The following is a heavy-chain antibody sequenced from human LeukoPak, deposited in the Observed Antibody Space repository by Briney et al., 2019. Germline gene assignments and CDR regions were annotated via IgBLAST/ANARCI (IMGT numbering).Heavy chain of an antibody. J-gene: IGHJ4*02. CDR1: GFIVNTNY. CDR2: IYADGNT. D-gene: IGHD2-15*01. CDR3: ARRAGPYSHPYDY. V-gene: IGHV3-53*01. Sequence: GGSLRLSCAASGFIVNTNYMTWVRQAPGRGLEWGSFIYADGNTYYPESVKGGFTICRDKCKKTLYHQMKSMRAEDTAVYYCARRAGPYSHPYDYWGQGTLVTVSS.